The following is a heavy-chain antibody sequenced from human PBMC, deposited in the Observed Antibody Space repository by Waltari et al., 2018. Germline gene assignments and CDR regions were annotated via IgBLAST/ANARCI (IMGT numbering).Heavy chain of an antibody. J-gene: IGHJ4*02. CDR2: RKQEGSEK. CDR1: GFTFSSYW. Sequence: EVQLVESGGGLVQPGGSLRLSCAASGFTFSSYWMGWVRQAPGKGLGWGAHRKQEGSEKYYGDAVKGRFTCARDNAKNSLDLQMNSLRAEDTAVDYCARVFRWSDDYWGQGTLVTVSS. V-gene: IGHV3-7*03. CDR3: ARVFRWSDDY. D-gene: IGHD2-15*01.